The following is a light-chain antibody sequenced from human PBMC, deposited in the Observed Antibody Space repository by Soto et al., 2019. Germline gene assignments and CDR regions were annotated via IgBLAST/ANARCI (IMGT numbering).Light chain of an antibody. J-gene: IGLJ1*01. CDR2: DVS. V-gene: IGLV2-14*03. Sequence: QSALAQPASVSGSRGQSITISCTGTSSDVGRYNYVSWFQQHPGKVPKLIIYDVSNWPSGVSDRFSGSKSGNTASLTISGLHPDDEADYYCSSFTSSSTFVFGTGTKLTVL. CDR3: SSFTSSSTFV. CDR1: SSDVGRYNY.